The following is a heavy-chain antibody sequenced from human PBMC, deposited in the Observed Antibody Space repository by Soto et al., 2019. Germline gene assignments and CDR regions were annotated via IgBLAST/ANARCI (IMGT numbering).Heavy chain of an antibody. CDR3: AKCPGVAAAGPPFDP. CDR2: ISYDGSNK. Sequence: QVLLVESGGGVVQPGRSLRLSCAASGFTFSSYGIHWVRQAPGKGLEWVAVISYDGSNKYYADYVKGRFTISRDNSKNTLYLQMNSLRAEDTAVYYCAKCPGVAAAGPPFDPWGQGTLVTVSS. D-gene: IGHD6-13*01. J-gene: IGHJ5*02. CDR1: GFTFSSYG. V-gene: IGHV3-30*18.